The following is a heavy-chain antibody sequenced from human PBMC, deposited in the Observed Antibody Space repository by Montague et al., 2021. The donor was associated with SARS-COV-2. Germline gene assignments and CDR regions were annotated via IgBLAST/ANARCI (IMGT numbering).Heavy chain of an antibody. J-gene: IGHJ4*02. CDR1: GGSFSGYY. Sequence: SETLSLTCAVYGGSFSGYYWSWIRQSPGKGLEWIGEINHSGSTHYNPSLKSRVILSVDTSKNQFSLNLNSVTAADAAFYYCARLSGYYGVWGQGTLVTVSS. D-gene: IGHD3-3*01. CDR2: INHSGST. V-gene: IGHV4-34*01. CDR3: ARLSGYYGV.